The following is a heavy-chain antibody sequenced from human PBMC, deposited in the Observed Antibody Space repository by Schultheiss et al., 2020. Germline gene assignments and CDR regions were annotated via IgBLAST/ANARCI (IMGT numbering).Heavy chain of an antibody. V-gene: IGHV3-7*01. CDR1: GFTFSSYC. CDR2: IKQDGSEK. CDR3: ARAGPGVLLWFGDPRDAFDI. Sequence: GESLKISCAASGFTFSSYCMSWVRQAPGKGLEWVANIKQDGSEKYYVDYVKGRFTISRDNAKNSLYLQMNSLRAEDTAVYYFARAGPGVLLWFGDPRDAFDIWGQGTMVTVSS. D-gene: IGHD3-10*01. J-gene: IGHJ3*02.